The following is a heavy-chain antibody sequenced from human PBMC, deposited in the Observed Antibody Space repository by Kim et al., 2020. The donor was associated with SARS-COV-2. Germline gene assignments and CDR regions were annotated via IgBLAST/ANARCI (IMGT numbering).Heavy chain of an antibody. CDR1: GFTFSSYW. CDR3: AKALSIAARPPYYYMDV. Sequence: GGSLRLSCAASGFTFSSYWMSWVRQAPGKGLEWVANIKQDGREKFFVDSVKGRFTISRDNAKNSLYLQMDSLRVEDTAVYYCAKALSIAARPPYYYMDV. D-gene: IGHD6-6*01. V-gene: IGHV3-7*01. J-gene: IGHJ6*03. CDR2: IKQDGREK.